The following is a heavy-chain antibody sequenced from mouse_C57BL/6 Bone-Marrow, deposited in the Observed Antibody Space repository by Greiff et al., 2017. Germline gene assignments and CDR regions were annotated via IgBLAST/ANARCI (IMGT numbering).Heavy chain of an antibody. CDR2: ISDGGSYT. V-gene: IGHV5-4*03. CDR1: GFTFSSYA. J-gene: IGHJ4*01. CDR3: ASSSFYYAMDY. D-gene: IGHD1-3*01. Sequence: EVKLVESGGGLVKPGGSLKLSCAASGFTFSSYAMSWVRQTPEKRLEWVATISDGGSYTYYPDNVKGRFTSSRDNAKNNLYLHMGHLKSEDTAMYYCASSSFYYAMDYWGQGTSVTVSS.